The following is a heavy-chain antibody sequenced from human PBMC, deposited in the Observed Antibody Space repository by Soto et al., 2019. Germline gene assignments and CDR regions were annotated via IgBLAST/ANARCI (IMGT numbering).Heavy chain of an antibody. CDR3: ARVLYSYNAFWSGYYSGPFDP. Sequence: PSETLSLTCTVSGGSINSGGYYWSWVRQPPGKGLEWIGYIYYSGTTYYNPSLKSRLTMSLDTSKNQFSMMLTSVTAAETAVNYFARVLYSYNAFWSGYYSGPFDPWGQGSLVTVSS. J-gene: IGHJ5*02. CDR1: GGSINSGGYY. CDR2: IYYSGTT. V-gene: IGHV4-30-4*08. D-gene: IGHD3-3*01.